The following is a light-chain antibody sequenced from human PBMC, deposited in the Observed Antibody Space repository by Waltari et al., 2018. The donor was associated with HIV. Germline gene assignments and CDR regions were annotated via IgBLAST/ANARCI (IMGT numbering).Light chain of an antibody. CDR3: VGWDSRLRGYV. J-gene: IGLJ1*01. Sequence: QSVLTQPPSASGAPGQRVTISCSGSSSNIENDNVYWYQQFPGAAPKLLIYKDTRRPSGVPDRCADSKSGTSAALAIGGLRSDDEADYYCVGWDSRLRGYVFGAGTKVTVL. V-gene: IGLV1-47*01. CDR1: SSNIENDN. CDR2: KDT.